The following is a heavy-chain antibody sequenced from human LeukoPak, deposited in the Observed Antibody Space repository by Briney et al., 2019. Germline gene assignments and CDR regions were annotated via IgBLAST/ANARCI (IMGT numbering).Heavy chain of an antibody. D-gene: IGHD1-26*01. J-gene: IGHJ4*02. V-gene: IGHV3-64*01. CDR3: ARDKYSGSYYYFDY. Sequence: GGSLRLSCAASGFTFSSYAMHWVRQAPGKGLGYVSAISSNGGGTYYANSVKGRFTISRDNSKNTLYLQMGSLRAEDMAVYYCARDKYSGSYYYFDYWGQGTLVTVSS. CDR2: ISSNGGGT. CDR1: GFTFSSYA.